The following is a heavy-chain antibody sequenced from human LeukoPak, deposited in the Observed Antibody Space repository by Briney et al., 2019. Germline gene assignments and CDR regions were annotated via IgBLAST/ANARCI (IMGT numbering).Heavy chain of an antibody. CDR2: INPNSGGT. CDR1: GYTFTGYY. Sequence: ASVKVSCKASGYTFTGYYMHWVRQAPGQGLEWMGWINPNSGGTNYAQKFQGRVTMTRNTSISTAYMELSSLRSEDTAVYYCARGRTPFWSGSSEYWGQGTLVTVSS. CDR3: ARGRTPFWSGSSEY. J-gene: IGHJ4*02. V-gene: IGHV1-2*02. D-gene: IGHD3-3*01.